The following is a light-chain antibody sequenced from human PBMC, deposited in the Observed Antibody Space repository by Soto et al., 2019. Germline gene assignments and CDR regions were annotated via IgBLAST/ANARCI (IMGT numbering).Light chain of an antibody. CDR1: QSISNH. CDR2: AAS. Sequence: DIQMTQSPSSLSASVEDRVIITCRASQSISNHLNWYQQKPGKAPKLLIFAASSLQSGVPSRVSGSRSGPDFTLTISSLQPEDFATYYCQQSYSSPPTFGQGTKVELK. CDR3: QQSYSSPPT. J-gene: IGKJ1*01. V-gene: IGKV1-39*01.